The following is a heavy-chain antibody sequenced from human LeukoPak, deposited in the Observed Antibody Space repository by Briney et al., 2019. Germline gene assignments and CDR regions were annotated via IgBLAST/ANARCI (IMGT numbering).Heavy chain of an antibody. J-gene: IGHJ3*02. Sequence: ASVKVSCKASGYTFTSYAMHWVRQAPGQRLEWMGWINAGNGNTKYSQKFQGRVTITRDTSASTAYMELSSLRSEDTAVYYCARDLSSTYYYDSSGSEDAFDIWGQGTMVTVSS. V-gene: IGHV1-3*01. CDR1: GYTFTSYA. D-gene: IGHD3-22*01. CDR2: INAGNGNT. CDR3: ARDLSSTYYYDSSGSEDAFDI.